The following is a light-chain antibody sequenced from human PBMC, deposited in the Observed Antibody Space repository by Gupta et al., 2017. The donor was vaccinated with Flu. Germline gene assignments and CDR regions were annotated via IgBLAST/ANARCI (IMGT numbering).Light chain of an antibody. CDR3: QQGHSFPIT. CDR1: QDINNW. V-gene: IGKV1-12*01. J-gene: IGKJ2*01. CDR2: AAS. Sequence: DIQMTQSPFFVSASVGDRVTITCRASQDINNWLAWYQHKPGKAPKLLIYAASSLQSEVPLRFSGSGSGTDFTLTISSLQPEDFATYYCQQGHSFPITFGQGTKLEIK.